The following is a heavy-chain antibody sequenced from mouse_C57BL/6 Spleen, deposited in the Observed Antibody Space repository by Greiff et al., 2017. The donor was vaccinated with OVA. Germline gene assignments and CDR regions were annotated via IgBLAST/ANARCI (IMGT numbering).Heavy chain of an antibody. V-gene: IGHV1-69*01. J-gene: IGHJ4*01. D-gene: IGHD1-1*01. CDR2: IDPSDSYT. Sequence: QVQLQQSGAELVMPGASVKLSCKASGYTFTSYWMHWVKQRPGQGLEWIGEIDPSDSYTNYNQKFKGKSTLTVDKSSSTAYMQLSSLTSEDSAVYYCARSYGSSHYYAMDYWGQGTSVTVSS. CDR3: ARSYGSSHYYAMDY. CDR1: GYTFTSYW.